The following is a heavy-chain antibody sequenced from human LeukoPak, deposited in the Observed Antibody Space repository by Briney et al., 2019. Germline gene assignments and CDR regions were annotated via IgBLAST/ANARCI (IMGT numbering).Heavy chain of an antibody. Sequence: GGSLRLSCAASGFTFSDYEINWVRQAPGKGLEWVSCISSSGSTTYYADSVKGRFTISRDNAKHSLFLQMNTLTAEDTAVYYCARGALHFFDYWGQGTPVTVSS. J-gene: IGHJ4*02. CDR3: ARGALHFFDY. CDR2: ISSSGSTT. D-gene: IGHD3-3*02. V-gene: IGHV3-48*03. CDR1: GFTFSDYE.